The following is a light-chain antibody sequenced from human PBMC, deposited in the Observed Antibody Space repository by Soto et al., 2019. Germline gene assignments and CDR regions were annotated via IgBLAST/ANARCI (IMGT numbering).Light chain of an antibody. CDR2: GAS. J-gene: IGKJ1*01. V-gene: IGKV3-20*01. CDR1: QSVSSSY. Sequence: EIVLTQSPGTLSLSPGERATLSCRASQSVSSSYFAWYQQKPGQAPRLLIYGASSRATGIPDRFSGSGSGTDFTLTISRLEPEDFAVYYCQQYGRSPPWTFGQGTKVEIK. CDR3: QQYGRSPPWT.